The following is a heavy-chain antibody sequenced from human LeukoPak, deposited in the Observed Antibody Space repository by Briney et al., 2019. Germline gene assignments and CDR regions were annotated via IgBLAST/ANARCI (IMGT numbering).Heavy chain of an antibody. J-gene: IGHJ4*02. CDR3: ARDPTAYDSDY. CDR1: GGSFSGYY. Sequence: PSETLSLTCAVYGGSFSGYYWSWIRQPPGKGLEWIGEINHSGSTNYNPSLKSRVTISVDTSKNQFSLKLSSVTAADTAVYYCARDPTAYDSDYWGQGTLVTVSS. D-gene: IGHD3-3*01. CDR2: INHSGST. V-gene: IGHV4-34*01.